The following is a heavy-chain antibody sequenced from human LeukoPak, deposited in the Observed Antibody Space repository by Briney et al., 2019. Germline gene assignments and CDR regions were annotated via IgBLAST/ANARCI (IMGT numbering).Heavy chain of an antibody. J-gene: IGHJ4*02. CDR2: INHSGST. CDR3: ARGKGRYFDY. Sequence: SETLSLTCAVYGGSFSGYYWSWLRQPPGKGLEWIGEINHSGSTNYNPSLKTRVTISVDTSKHQFSLTLRSVTAADTAVYYCARGKGRYFDYWGQGTLVTVSS. V-gene: IGHV4-34*01. CDR1: GGSFSGYY. D-gene: IGHD3-10*01.